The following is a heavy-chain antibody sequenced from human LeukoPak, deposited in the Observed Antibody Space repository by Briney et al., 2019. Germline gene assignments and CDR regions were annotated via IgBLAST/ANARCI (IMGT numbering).Heavy chain of an antibody. V-gene: IGHV1-2*06. D-gene: IGHD2-8*01. J-gene: IGHJ6*03. Sequence: ASVKVSCKASGYTFIANYMHWVRQAPGQGLEWMGRINPNSGDPNYPQKFQGRVTMTKDTSISTAYMEMSSLTSDDTAVYYCARSARHCNNGVCFTDYYIDLWGKGTTVIVSS. CDR1: GYTFIANY. CDR2: INPNSGDP. CDR3: ARSARHCNNGVCFTDYYIDL.